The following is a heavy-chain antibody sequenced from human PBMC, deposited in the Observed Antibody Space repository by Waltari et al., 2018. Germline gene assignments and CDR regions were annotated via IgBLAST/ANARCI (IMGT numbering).Heavy chain of an antibody. Sequence: QVQLVQSGAEVKKPGASVKISCKTSGYDFGTYSVFWVRQAPGQGLEWMGGIKPGYDTTSYAQKFQGRVTMTRDTSTTTVYLELSSLKSEDTAVYYCARGLSGSTFRSEYDYWGQGTLVTVSS. CDR1: GYDFGTYS. D-gene: IGHD1-7*01. V-gene: IGHV1-46*01. J-gene: IGHJ4*02. CDR3: ARGLSGSTFRSEYDY. CDR2: IKPGYDTT.